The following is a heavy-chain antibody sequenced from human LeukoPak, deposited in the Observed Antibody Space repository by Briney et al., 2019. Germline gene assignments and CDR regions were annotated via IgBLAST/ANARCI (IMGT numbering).Heavy chain of an antibody. Sequence: ASVKVSCTASGYTFTGFYMYWVRQAPGQGLEWMGWINPNSGGTNYAQKFQGRVTMTRDTSISTAYMELSRLRSDDTAVFYCARDSYYDSSGYYSSEYFQHWGQGTLVTVSS. D-gene: IGHD3-22*01. CDR3: ARDSYYDSSGYYSSEYFQH. CDR1: GYTFTGFY. J-gene: IGHJ1*01. V-gene: IGHV1-2*02. CDR2: INPNSGGT.